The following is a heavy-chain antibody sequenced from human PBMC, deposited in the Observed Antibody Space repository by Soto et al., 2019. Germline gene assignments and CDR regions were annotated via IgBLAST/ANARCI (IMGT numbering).Heavy chain of an antibody. CDR1: GNTLTELS. Sequence: ASVKVSCKVSGNTLTELSMHWVRQAPGKGLEWMGGFDPEDGETIYAQKFQGRVTMTEDTSTDTAYMELSSLRSEDTAVYYCAKRRYSGYGTDYWGQGTLVTVYS. CDR3: AKRRYSGYGTDY. D-gene: IGHD5-12*01. J-gene: IGHJ4*02. V-gene: IGHV1-24*01. CDR2: FDPEDGET.